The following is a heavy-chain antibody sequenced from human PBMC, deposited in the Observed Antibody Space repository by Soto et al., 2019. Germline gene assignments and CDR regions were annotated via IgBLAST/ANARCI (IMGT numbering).Heavy chain of an antibody. V-gene: IGHV4-31*03. CDR2: IHYSGTT. J-gene: IGHJ6*02. CDR3: ARGAARRGSYFHGMDV. CDR1: GVSLTSGGFH. D-gene: IGHD6-6*01. Sequence: SETLSLTCSVSGVSLTSGGFHWSWIRQYPGKGLECIGYIHYSGTTHYSPSLKGRMSISVDTPKSQLSLRLASVTAADTAVYFCARGAARRGSYFHGMDVWGQGTTVTFSS.